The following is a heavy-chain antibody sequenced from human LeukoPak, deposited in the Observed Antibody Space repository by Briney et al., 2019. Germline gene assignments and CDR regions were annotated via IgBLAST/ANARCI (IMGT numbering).Heavy chain of an antibody. CDR1: GFTFSGCW. J-gene: IGHJ4*02. D-gene: IGHD6-19*01. Sequence: GGSLRLSCVASGFTFSGCWMHWVRQAPGKGLVWVSRISSDGSSTSYADSVKGRFAISRDNAKNTVYLQMNSLRAEDMAVYYCARVVAGSNCFDSWGQGTLVTVSS. CDR2: ISSDGSST. CDR3: ARVVAGSNCFDS. V-gene: IGHV3-74*01.